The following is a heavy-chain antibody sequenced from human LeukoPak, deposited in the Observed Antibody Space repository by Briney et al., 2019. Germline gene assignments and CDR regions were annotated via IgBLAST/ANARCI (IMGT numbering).Heavy chain of an antibody. CDR2: IYHSGST. CDR3: ARDETIFGDPNWFDP. CDR1: GYSISSGYY. J-gene: IGHJ5*02. V-gene: IGHV4-38-2*02. Sequence: SETLSLTCTVSGYSISSGYYWGWIRQPPGKGLEWIGSIYHSGSTYYNPSLKSRVTISVDTSKNQFSLKLSSVTAADTAVYYCARDETIFGDPNWFDPWGQGTLVTVSS. D-gene: IGHD3-3*01.